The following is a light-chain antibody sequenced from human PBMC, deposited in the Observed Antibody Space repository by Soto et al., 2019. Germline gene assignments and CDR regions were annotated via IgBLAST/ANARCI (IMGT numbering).Light chain of an antibody. V-gene: IGLV2-14*01. J-gene: IGLJ2*01. CDR2: EVS. CDR3: SSYTRSSALVL. CDR1: SSDVGGYNY. Sequence: SALTQPASVSGSPGQSITISCTGTSSDVGGYNYVSWYQQHPGKAPKLMIYEVSNRPSGVSSRFSGSKSGNTASLTISGLQAEDEADYYCSSYTRSSALVLFGGGTQLTVL.